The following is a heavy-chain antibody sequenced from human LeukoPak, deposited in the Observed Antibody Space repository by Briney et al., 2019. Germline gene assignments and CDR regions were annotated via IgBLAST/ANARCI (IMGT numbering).Heavy chain of an antibody. V-gene: IGHV3-23*01. D-gene: IGHD1-26*01. CDR2: ISGSGGSA. CDR3: AKDSRYSGNFKAFDI. Sequence: GGSLRLSCAACGFIFSSYAMRWVRQAPGKGVEGVSGISGSGGSANYAASVKGPFTISRDNSKDTLYLQMNSLRAEDTAVYYCAKDSRYSGNFKAFDIWGQGTMVTVSS. CDR1: GFIFSSYA. J-gene: IGHJ3*02.